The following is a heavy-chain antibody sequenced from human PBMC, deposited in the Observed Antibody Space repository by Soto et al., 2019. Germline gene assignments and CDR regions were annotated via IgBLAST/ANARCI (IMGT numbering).Heavy chain of an antibody. CDR1: GGSISSGDYY. D-gene: IGHD6-6*01. J-gene: IGHJ5*02. CDR2: IYYSGST. Sequence: QVQLQESGPGLVKPSQTLSLTCTVSGGSISSGDYYWSWIRQPPGKGLEWIGYIYYSGSTVYNPSLKSRLTISVDTSKNQFSLKLSSVTAADTAVYYCARERPDGARLDPWGQGTLVTVSS. V-gene: IGHV4-30-4*01. CDR3: ARERPDGARLDP.